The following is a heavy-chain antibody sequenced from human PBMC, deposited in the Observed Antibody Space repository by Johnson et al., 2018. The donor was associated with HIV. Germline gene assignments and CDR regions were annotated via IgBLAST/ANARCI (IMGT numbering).Heavy chain of an antibody. CDR2: IRYDGSNK. J-gene: IGHJ3*02. D-gene: IGHD2-2*01. CDR1: GFTFSSYG. Sequence: QVYLVESGGGVVQPGGSLRLSCAASGFTFSSYGMHWVRQAPGKGLEWVAFIRYDGSNKYYADSVKGRFTISRDNSKNTLYLQMNSLRAEDTAVYYCAKFHGSSASDAFDIWGQGTMVTVSS. CDR3: AKFHGSSASDAFDI. V-gene: IGHV3-30*02.